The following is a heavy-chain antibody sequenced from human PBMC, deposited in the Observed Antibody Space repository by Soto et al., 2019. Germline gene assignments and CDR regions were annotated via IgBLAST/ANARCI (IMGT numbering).Heavy chain of an antibody. CDR3: ARGYGPGSYYGY. CDR1: GGSFSGNY. CDR2: INASGST. J-gene: IGHJ4*02. Sequence: QVQLRQWGAGLLKPSETLSLTCVVYGGSFSGNYWSWIRQPPGKGLEWIGEINASGSTNYNPSLNSRLTLSADTSKQKCSRKVSSVTAADTAIYYCARGYGPGSYYGYWGQGTLVTVSS. D-gene: IGHD3-10*01. V-gene: IGHV4-34*01.